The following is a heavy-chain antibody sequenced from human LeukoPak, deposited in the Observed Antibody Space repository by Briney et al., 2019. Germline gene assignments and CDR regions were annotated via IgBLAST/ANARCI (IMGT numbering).Heavy chain of an antibody. CDR3: AVHSSGWYYFDY. J-gene: IGHJ4*02. Sequence: ASVKVSCKASGYTFTGYYMYWVRQAPGQGLEWMGWINPNSGGTNYAQKFQGRVTMTRDTSISTAYMELSRLRSDDTAVYYCAVHSSGWYYFDYWGQGTLVTVSS. V-gene: IGHV1-2*02. CDR1: GYTFTGYY. D-gene: IGHD6-19*01. CDR2: INPNSGGT.